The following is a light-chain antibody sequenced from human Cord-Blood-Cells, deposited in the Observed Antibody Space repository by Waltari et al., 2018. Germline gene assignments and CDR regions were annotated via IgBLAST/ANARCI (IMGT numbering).Light chain of an antibody. Sequence: EIVLTQSPATLTLSPRERAAPSCRASQSVSSYLAWYQQKPGQAPRLLIYDASNRATGIPARFSGSGSGTDFTLTISSLEPEDFAVYYCQQRSNWPLTFGGGTKVEIK. V-gene: IGKV3-11*01. J-gene: IGKJ4*01. CDR1: QSVSSY. CDR3: QQRSNWPLT. CDR2: DAS.